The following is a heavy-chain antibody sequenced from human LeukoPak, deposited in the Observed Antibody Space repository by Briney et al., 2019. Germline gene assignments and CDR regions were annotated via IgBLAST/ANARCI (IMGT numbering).Heavy chain of an antibody. CDR3: ARVFRGSGWSEIDY. J-gene: IGHJ4*02. CDR1: GFTFSVYD. Sequence: GGSLRLSCAASGFTFSVYDMHWVRQPTGKGLEWVSGIGTTVDTYYPDSVRGRFTISREDAKNSLYLQMNSLRAGDTAVYYCARVFRGSGWSEIDYWGQGTLVTVS. CDR2: IGTTVDT. V-gene: IGHV3-13*01. D-gene: IGHD6-19*01.